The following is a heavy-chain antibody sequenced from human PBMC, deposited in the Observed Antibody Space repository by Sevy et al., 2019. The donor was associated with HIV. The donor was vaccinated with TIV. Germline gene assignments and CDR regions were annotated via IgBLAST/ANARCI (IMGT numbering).Heavy chain of an antibody. CDR1: GYTFSTYR. Sequence: ASVKVSCKVSGYTFSTYRITWVRQAPGQGLEWMGWISPHNGDTNYAQKVQGRVTMITDTSTSTAYMELRSLRSDDTAVYYCASAYCSGGRCYSLAYWGQGTLVTVSS. V-gene: IGHV1-18*01. CDR3: ASAYCSGGRCYSLAY. CDR2: ISPHNGDT. J-gene: IGHJ4*02. D-gene: IGHD2-15*01.